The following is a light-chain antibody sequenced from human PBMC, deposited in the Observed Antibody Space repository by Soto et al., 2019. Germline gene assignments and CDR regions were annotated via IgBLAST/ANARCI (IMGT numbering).Light chain of an antibody. CDR2: GAS. CDR3: QQYNNWPMWT. Sequence: EIVLTQSPATLSLSPGERSTLSCSSSQSITRNLAWYQQSPGQAPRLLIYGASTRATGIPARFSGSGSGTEFTLTINSLQSEDFAVYYCQQYNNWPMWTFGQGTKVDIK. CDR1: QSITRN. V-gene: IGKV3-15*01. J-gene: IGKJ1*01.